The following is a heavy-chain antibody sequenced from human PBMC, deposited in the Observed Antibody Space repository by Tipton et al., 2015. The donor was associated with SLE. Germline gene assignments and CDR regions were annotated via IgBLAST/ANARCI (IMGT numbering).Heavy chain of an antibody. Sequence: TLSLTCTVSGDSITSSIYYWGWIRQPPGKGLEWIGSIYSSGNTHYNPSLKSRVTMSVDTSKNQFSLKLSSVTPADTAVYYCARDAAVAGHFDYWGQGKLVTVSS. V-gene: IGHV4-39*07. D-gene: IGHD6-19*01. CDR3: ARDAAVAGHFDY. CDR1: GDSITSSIYY. CDR2: IYSSGNT. J-gene: IGHJ4*02.